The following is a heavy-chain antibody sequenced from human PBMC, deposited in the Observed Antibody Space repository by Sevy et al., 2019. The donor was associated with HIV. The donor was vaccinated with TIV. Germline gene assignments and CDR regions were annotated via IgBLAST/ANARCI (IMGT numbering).Heavy chain of an antibody. J-gene: IGHJ3*02. V-gene: IGHV3-23*01. CDR1: GFTFSSYA. D-gene: IGHD2-15*01. CDR3: SSPRYCSGGSCYRDAFDI. Sequence: GGSLRLSCAASGFTFSSYAMSWVRQAPGKGLEWVSAISGSGGSTYYADSVKGRFTISRDNSKNTLYLQMNSLRAEDTAVYYCSSPRYCSGGSCYRDAFDIWDQGTMVTVSS. CDR2: ISGSGGST.